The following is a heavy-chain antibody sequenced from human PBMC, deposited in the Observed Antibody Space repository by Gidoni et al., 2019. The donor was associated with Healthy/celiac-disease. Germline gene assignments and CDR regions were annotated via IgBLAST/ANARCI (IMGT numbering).Heavy chain of an antibody. Sequence: EVQLVESGGGLVKPGGSLRLSCAASGFTFSNAWMNWVRQAPGKGLEWVGRIKSKTDGGTTDYAAPVKGRFTISRDDSKNTLYLQRNSLKTEDTAVYYCTTRSGIAAAGIFDYWGQGTLVTVSS. CDR1: GFTFSNAW. V-gene: IGHV3-15*07. CDR3: TTRSGIAAAGIFDY. D-gene: IGHD6-13*01. J-gene: IGHJ4*02. CDR2: IKSKTDGGTT.